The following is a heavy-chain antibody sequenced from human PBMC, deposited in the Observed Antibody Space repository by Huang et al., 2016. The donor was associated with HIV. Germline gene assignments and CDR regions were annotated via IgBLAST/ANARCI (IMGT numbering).Heavy chain of an antibody. V-gene: IGHV3-30*02. J-gene: IGHJ4*02. CDR3: VKETVQWLVTY. CDR2: IKYDVSNQ. D-gene: IGHD6-19*01. Sequence: QVQVVEYGGGVVQPGGSLSLSWAAAEFTSSSHGMHWVRQAPGKGLEWVEFIKYDVSNQYVADSVKGRFTMSRDKSKNALYLKMNSLRGEDTAVYYCVKETVQWLVTYWGQGTLVTVS. CDR1: EFTSSSHG.